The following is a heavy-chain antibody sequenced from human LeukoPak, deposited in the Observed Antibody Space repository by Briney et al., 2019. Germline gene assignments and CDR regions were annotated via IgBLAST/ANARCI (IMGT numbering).Heavy chain of an antibody. Sequence: GGSPRLSCAVSGFTFSSYAMNSVRQAPGKGLDWVSGISGSGAGTYYADSVKGRFTISRDNSKNTLYLQMNSLRAEDTAVYYCAKMVREFYTISYYFDYWGQGTLVTVSS. CDR3: AKMVREFYTISYYFDY. CDR2: ISGSGAGT. V-gene: IGHV3-23*01. J-gene: IGHJ4*02. D-gene: IGHD2-8*01. CDR1: GFTFSSYA.